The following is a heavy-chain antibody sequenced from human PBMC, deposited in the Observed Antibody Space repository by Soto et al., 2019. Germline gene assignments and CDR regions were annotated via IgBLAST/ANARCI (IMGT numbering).Heavy chain of an antibody. D-gene: IGHD2-2*01. V-gene: IGHV3-48*02. J-gene: IGHJ6*02. CDR1: GFTFSSYS. Sequence: EVQLVESGGGLVQPGGSLRLSCAASGFTFSSYSMNWVRQAPGKGLEWVSYISSSSSTIYYADSVKGRFTISRDNAKNSLYLQMNSLRDEDTAVYYCARERYCSSTGCPAYYYYGMDVWGQGTTVTVSS. CDR2: ISSSSSTI. CDR3: ARERYCSSTGCPAYYYYGMDV.